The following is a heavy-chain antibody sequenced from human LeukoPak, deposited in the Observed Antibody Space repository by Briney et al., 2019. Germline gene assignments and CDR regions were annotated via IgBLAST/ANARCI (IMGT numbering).Heavy chain of an antibody. Sequence: ASVKVSRKASGYTFTSYYMHWVRQAPGQGLEWMGIINPSGGSTSYAQKFQGRVAMTRDTSTSTVYMELSSLRSEDTAVYYCASAYSSSSGIDYWGQGTLVTVSS. CDR1: GYTFTSYY. V-gene: IGHV1-46*01. CDR2: INPSGGST. D-gene: IGHD6-6*01. J-gene: IGHJ4*02. CDR3: ASAYSSSSGIDY.